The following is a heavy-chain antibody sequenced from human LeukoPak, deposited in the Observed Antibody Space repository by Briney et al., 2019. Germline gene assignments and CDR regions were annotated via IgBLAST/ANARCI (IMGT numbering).Heavy chain of an antibody. J-gene: IGHJ4*02. Sequence: GASVKVSCKASGYTFTGYYMHWVRQAPGQGLEWMGWINPNSGGTNYAQKFQGRVTMTRDTSISTAYMELSRLRSDDTAVYYCARGWSLTIFGVVTISDYWGQGTLVTVSS. CDR3: ARGWSLTIFGVVTISDY. CDR1: GYTFTGYY. D-gene: IGHD3-3*01. CDR2: INPNSGGT. V-gene: IGHV1-2*02.